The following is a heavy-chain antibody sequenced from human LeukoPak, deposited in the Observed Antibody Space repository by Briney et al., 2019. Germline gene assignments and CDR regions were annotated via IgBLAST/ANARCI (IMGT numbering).Heavy chain of an antibody. CDR2: ISSTGNL. J-gene: IGHJ4*02. D-gene: IGHD2-15*01. V-gene: IGHV3-23*01. CDR1: EFTLSSSA. CDR3: AKRPRYVVASD. Sequence: PGGSLRLSCTASEFTLSSSAMSWVRQAPGKGLEWVSAISSTGNLYYADSVRGRFTRDNSKNTLYLQMDSLRAKDTAVYYCAKRPRYVVASDWGQGTLVTVSA.